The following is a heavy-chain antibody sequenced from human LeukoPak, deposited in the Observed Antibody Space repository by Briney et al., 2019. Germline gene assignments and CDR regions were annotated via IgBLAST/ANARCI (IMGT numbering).Heavy chain of an antibody. CDR1: GFTFSSSA. Sequence: GGSLRLSCAASGFTFSSSAMSWVRKVPGKGLEWVSGISASGGSTSYADSVRGRFTISRDNSKNTLYVQMNSLRDEDTAVYYCARGSPINYYDSSGYYSGINYLDYWGQGTLVTVSS. CDR2: ISASGGST. J-gene: IGHJ4*02. D-gene: IGHD3-22*01. CDR3: ARGSPINYYDSSGYYSGINYLDY. V-gene: IGHV3-23*01.